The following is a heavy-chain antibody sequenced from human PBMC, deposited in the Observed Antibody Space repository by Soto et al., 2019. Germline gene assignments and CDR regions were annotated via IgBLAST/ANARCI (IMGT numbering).Heavy chain of an antibody. D-gene: IGHD5-12*01. V-gene: IGHV4-31*03. CDR3: ARSPHFDGYDDY. Sequence: QVQLQESGPGLVKPSQTLSLTCTVSGDSISSGGYYWSWIRQHPGKGLEWIAHIYYSGSTYYNPSLKSRVTISVATSKHQFSLKRSSVTEADTAVYSCARSPHFDGYDDYWGQGTLVTVSS. CDR2: IYYSGST. J-gene: IGHJ4*02. CDR1: GDSISSGGYY.